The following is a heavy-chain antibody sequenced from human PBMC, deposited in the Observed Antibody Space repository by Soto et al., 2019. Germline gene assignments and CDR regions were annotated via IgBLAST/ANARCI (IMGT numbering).Heavy chain of an antibody. CDR3: ARNYCSRGGTSCYYLDY. CDR2: INHSGST. CDR1: GGSFSGYY. D-gene: IGHD2-15*01. Sequence: SETLSLTCAVYGGSFSGYYWSWIRQPPGKGLEWIGEINHSGSTNYNPSLKSRVTISVDTSKNQFSLKLSSVTAADTAVYYCARNYCSRGGTSCYYLDYWGQGTLVTVSS. V-gene: IGHV4-34*01. J-gene: IGHJ4*02.